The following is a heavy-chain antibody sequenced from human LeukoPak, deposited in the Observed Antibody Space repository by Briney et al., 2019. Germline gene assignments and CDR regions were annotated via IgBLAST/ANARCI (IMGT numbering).Heavy chain of an antibody. J-gene: IGHJ4*02. CDR3: ARGHRYCSSDSCYTFDH. CDR2: MNPNSGNT. V-gene: IGHV1-8*01. D-gene: IGHD2-2*02. CDR1: GYTFTSYD. Sequence: GASVKVSCKASGYTFTSYDINWVRQATGQGLEWMGWMNPNSGNTGYVQKFQGRVTMTRNTSITTAYMELSSLRSEDTAVYYCARGHRYCSSDSCYTFDHWGQGTLVTVSS.